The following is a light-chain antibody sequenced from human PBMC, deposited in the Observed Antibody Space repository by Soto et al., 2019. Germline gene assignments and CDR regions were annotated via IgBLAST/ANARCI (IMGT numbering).Light chain of an antibody. CDR3: QQYNAYPLT. V-gene: IGKV1-5*03. CDR2: KAS. CDR1: PSISTW. Sequence: DIQMTQSPSTLSASVGDRVTITCRASPSISTWLAWYQQKPGKAPYLLIYKASSLEGGVPSRFSGSGSGTEFNITISSLQPDDFASYYCQQYNAYPLTFGGGTTVEIK. J-gene: IGKJ4*01.